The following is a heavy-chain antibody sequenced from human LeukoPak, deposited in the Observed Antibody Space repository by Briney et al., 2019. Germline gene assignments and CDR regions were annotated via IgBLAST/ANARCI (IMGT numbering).Heavy chain of an antibody. J-gene: IGHJ6*03. V-gene: IGHV3-23*01. CDR2: ISDSGGST. D-gene: IGHD5-12*01. CDR3: AKGGGYEAQYYYYYLDV. CDR1: GFTFSSYG. Sequence: GGSLRLSCAASGFTFSSYGMSWVRQAPGKGLEWVSAISDSGGSTYHADSVKGRFTISRDNSKDTLYLQMKSLRAEDTAVYYCAKGGGYEAQYYYYYLDVWGKGTTVTISS.